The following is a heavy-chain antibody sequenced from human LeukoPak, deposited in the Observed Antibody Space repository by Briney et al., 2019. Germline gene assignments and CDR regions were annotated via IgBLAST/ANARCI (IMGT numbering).Heavy chain of an antibody. CDR2: ISGEGVTI. CDR1: GFSFSNYA. D-gene: IGHD6-6*01. CDR3: ATSPRYSSSSPGY. V-gene: IGHV3-23*01. J-gene: IGHJ4*02. Sequence: GGSLRLSCATSGFSFSNYAMSWVRQAPGKGLEWVSAISGEGVTIYYADSVKGRFTISRDNSKNTLYLQMNSLRAGGTAVYYCATSPRYSSSSPGYWGQGTLVAVSS.